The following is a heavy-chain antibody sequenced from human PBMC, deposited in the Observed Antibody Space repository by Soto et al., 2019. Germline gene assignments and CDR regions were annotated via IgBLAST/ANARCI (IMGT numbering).Heavy chain of an antibody. CDR1: GGSISSGGYS. CDR2: IYHSGST. V-gene: IGHV4-30-2*01. CDR3: ARVPTYGDYGGYYFDY. Sequence: SETLSLTCAVSGGSISSGGYSWSWIRQPPGKGLEWIGYIYHSGSTYYNPSLKSRVTISVDRSKNQFSLKLGSVTAADTAVYYCARVPTYGDYGGYYFDYWGQGTLVTVSS. D-gene: IGHD4-17*01. J-gene: IGHJ4*02.